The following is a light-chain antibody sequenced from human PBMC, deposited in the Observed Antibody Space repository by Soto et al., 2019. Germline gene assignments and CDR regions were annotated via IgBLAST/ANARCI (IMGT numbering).Light chain of an antibody. J-gene: IGKJ1*01. V-gene: IGKV3-15*01. CDR1: QSVSSN. CDR3: QQYNNWPPWT. Sequence: EIVLTQSPGTLSLSRGERATRSCMASQSVSSNLAWYQQKPGQAPRLLIYGASTRATGIPARFSGSGSGTEFTLTISSLQSEDFAVYYCQQYNNWPPWTFGQGTKVDIK. CDR2: GAS.